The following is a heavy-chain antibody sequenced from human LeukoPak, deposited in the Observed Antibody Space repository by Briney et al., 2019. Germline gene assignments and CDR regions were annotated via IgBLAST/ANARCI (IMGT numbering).Heavy chain of an antibody. V-gene: IGHV3-21*01. Sequence: GGSLRLSCTASGLTFSTSGFNWVRQAPGKGLEWVASIGPTGSHKHHPHSIKARLPISRHNANKFLYLPMHSLRAEHTPVYHCPTDPNRRHHDHRGQGTLRTVSS. J-gene: IGHJ4*02. CDR3: PTDPNRRHHDH. D-gene: IGHD1-14*01. CDR2: IGPTGSHK. CDR1: GLTFSTSG.